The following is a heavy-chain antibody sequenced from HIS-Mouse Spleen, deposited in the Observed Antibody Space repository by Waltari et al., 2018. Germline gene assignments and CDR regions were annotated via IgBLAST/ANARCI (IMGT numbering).Heavy chain of an antibody. CDR1: GGSISSSSYY. J-gene: IGHJ2*01. CDR2: IDYSGGT. CDR3: AREIPYSSSWYDWYFDL. D-gene: IGHD6-13*01. Sequence: QLQLQESGPGLVKPSETLSLTCTVSGGSISSSSYYWGWIRQPPGKGLEWIGSIDYSGGTHYNPAIKRRVTISVDTSKNQFSLKLSSVTAADTAVYYCAREIPYSSSWYDWYFDLWGRGTLVTVSS. V-gene: IGHV4-39*07.